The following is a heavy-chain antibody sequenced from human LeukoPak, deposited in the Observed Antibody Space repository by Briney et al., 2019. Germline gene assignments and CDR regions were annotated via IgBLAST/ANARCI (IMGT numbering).Heavy chain of an antibody. J-gene: IGHJ4*02. D-gene: IGHD3-10*01. V-gene: IGHV3-53*04. CDR1: GFTVSSNY. CDR2: LYSDGST. CDR3: ELWFRELEVDY. Sequence: GGSLRLSCVASGFTVSSNYMSWVRQAPGKGLEWVSILYSDGSTYYADSVKGRFTISRHNSENTLYFQMDSLRPEDTALYYCELWFRELEVDYWGQGTLVTVSS.